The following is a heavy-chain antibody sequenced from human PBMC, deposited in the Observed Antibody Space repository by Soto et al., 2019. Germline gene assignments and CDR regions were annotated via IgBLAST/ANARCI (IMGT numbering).Heavy chain of an antibody. Sequence: GGSLRLSCAASGFTFSSYDMHWVRQATGKGLEWVSAIGTAGDTYYPGSVKGRFTISRENAKNSLYLQMNSRRAEDTAVYYCARGNRFGHSYGYSPLKTYYYGMDVWGQGTTVTVSS. V-gene: IGHV3-13*01. D-gene: IGHD5-18*01. CDR1: GFTFSSYD. CDR2: IGTAGDT. J-gene: IGHJ6*02. CDR3: ARGNRFGHSYGYSPLKTYYYGMDV.